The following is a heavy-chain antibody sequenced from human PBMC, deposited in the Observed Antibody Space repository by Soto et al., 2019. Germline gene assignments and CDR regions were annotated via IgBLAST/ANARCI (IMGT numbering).Heavy chain of an antibody. J-gene: IGHJ3*02. CDR1: GGSISSGDYY. Sequence: QVQLQESGPGLVKPSQTLSLTCTVSGGSISSGDYYWNWIRQSPGKGLEWIGYIYYSGSTNYNPSLNSRLAISRDTSKNQVSLKLPSVTAADTARYYCARLATPLHIWGQGTMVTASS. V-gene: IGHV4-30-4*01. CDR2: IYYSGST. CDR3: ARLATPLHI.